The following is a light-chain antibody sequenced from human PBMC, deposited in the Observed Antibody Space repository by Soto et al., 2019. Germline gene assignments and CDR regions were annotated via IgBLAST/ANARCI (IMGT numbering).Light chain of an antibody. CDR1: QSLLHSNGYNY. V-gene: IGKV2-28*01. Sequence: DIVMTQSPLSLPVTPGEPASISCRSSQSLLHSNGYNYLDWYLQKPGQSPQLLIYLGSNRASGVPDRFSGSGSGTDFTLKISRVEAEDVGVYYCMQALQTPSFFGQGTRLEIK. CDR3: MQALQTPSF. J-gene: IGKJ5*01. CDR2: LGS.